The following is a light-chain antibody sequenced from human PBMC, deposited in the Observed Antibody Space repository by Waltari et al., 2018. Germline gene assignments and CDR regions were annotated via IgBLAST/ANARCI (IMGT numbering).Light chain of an antibody. CDR2: GIS. CDR1: QIISNTY. J-gene: IGKJ2*01. Sequence: EIVLTQYPGTLSLSPGERATLSCRASQIISNTYLAWYQAKPGQSPRLLIYGISHRATGIPDRFSGGGSGTDFTLTISRLEPEDFAVYYCQQFGGSPKYTFGQGTKLEIK. V-gene: IGKV3-20*01. CDR3: QQFGGSPKYT.